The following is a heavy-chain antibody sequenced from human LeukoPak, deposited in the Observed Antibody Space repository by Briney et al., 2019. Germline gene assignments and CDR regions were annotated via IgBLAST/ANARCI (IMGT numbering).Heavy chain of an antibody. CDR2: IFYSGST. CDR3: ARDHNWPSNWFDP. V-gene: IGHV4-39*07. J-gene: IGHJ5*02. CDR1: GGSISTSNYY. Sequence: SETLSLTCTVSGGSISTSNYYWGWIRQPPGKGLEWIGNIFYSGSTYYSPSLKSRVTISVDTSKNQFSLKLSSVTAADTAVYYCARDHNWPSNWFDPWGQGTLVTVSS. D-gene: IGHD1-1*01.